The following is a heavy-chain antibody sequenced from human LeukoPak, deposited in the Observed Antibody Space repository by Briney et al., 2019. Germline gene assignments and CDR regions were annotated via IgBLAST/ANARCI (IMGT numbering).Heavy chain of an antibody. V-gene: IGHV1-46*01. CDR1: GYTFTSYY. CDR2: INPSGGST. CDR3: AREEWRVNIRAKGAFDI. Sequence: ASVKVSCKASGYTFTSYYMHWVRQAPGQGLEWMGIINPSGGSTSYAQKFQGRVTITRDTSTSTVYMELSSLRSEDTAVYYCAREEWRVNIRAKGAFDIWGQGTMVTVSS. J-gene: IGHJ3*02. D-gene: IGHD6-19*01.